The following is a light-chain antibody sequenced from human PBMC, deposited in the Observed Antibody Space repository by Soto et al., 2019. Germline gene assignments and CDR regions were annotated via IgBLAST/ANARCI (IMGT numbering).Light chain of an antibody. CDR3: QQANSFPLT. V-gene: IGKV1-12*01. CDR1: QSINTW. CDR2: EAS. Sequence: DIQMTQSPSSVSASVGDRVTITCRASQSINTWLAWYQKKPGKAPELLIYEASSLHSGVPSRFSGSGSGTDFTLTISSLQPEDFAVYYCQQANSFPLTFGGGTKVEVK. J-gene: IGKJ4*01.